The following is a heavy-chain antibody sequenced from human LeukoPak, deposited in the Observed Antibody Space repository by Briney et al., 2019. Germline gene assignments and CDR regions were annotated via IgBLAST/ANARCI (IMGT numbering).Heavy chain of an antibody. CDR3: ARAAMVRGVFDY. D-gene: IGHD3-10*01. CDR2: IIPIFGTA. CDR1: GGTFSSYA. J-gene: IGHJ4*02. V-gene: IGHV1-69*05. Sequence: SVKVSCKASGGTFSSYAISWVRQAPGQGLEWMGGIIPIFGTANYAQKFQGRVTITTDESTSTAYMELSSLRSEDTAVYYCARAAMVRGVFDYWGQGTLVTVSS.